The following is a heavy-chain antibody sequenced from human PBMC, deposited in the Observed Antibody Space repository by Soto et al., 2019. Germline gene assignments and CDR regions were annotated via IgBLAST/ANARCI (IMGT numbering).Heavy chain of an antibody. CDR2: ISVYKGNT. CDR3: ARDRAVAGTKVSFDI. V-gene: IGHV1-18*01. J-gene: IGHJ3*02. Sequence: ASVKVSCKASGYAFNTYGISWVRQAPGQGLEWMGWISVYKGNTNYAQKLHGRVTMTTDTSTSTAYMELRSLRSDDTAVYYCARDRAVAGTKVSFDIWGQGTMVTVSS. D-gene: IGHD6-19*01. CDR1: GYAFNTYG.